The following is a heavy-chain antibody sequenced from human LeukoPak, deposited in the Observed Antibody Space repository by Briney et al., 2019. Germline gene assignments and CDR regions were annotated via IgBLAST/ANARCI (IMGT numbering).Heavy chain of an antibody. CDR1: GGSINNYY. J-gene: IGHJ4*02. V-gene: IGHV4-59*08. CDR3: ARVPSDDDFWSGYLPYFDY. CDR2: IYYTGTT. D-gene: IGHD3-3*01. Sequence: PSETLSLTCTVSGGSINNYYWSWIRQPPGKGLEWIGYIYYTGTTTYNPSLRTRVTILVDTSKTHFSLKLTSVTAADTAVYYCARVPSDDDFWSGYLPYFDYWGQGNLVTVSS.